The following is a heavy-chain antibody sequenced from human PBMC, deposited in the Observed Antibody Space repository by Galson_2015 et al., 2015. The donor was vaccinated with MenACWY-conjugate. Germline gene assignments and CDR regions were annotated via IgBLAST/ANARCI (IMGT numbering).Heavy chain of an antibody. J-gene: IGHJ4*02. CDR2: ISGSGGRT. Sequence: VSAISGSGGRTYYADSVKGRFTISRDNSENTLYLQMNSLRAEDTAVYYCAKDRLADAGTIDYWGQGTLVTVSS. CDR3: AKDRLADAGTIDY. V-gene: IGHV3-23*01. D-gene: IGHD1-7*01.